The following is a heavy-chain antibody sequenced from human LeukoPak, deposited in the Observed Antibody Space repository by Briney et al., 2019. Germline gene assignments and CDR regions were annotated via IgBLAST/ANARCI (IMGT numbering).Heavy chain of an antibody. D-gene: IGHD4-11*01. CDR3: AGRDYSNYDNWFDP. Sequence: VKPSETLSLTCTVSGGSISSSSYYWGWIRHPPGKGLEWIGSIYYSGSTYYNPSLKSRVTISVDTSKNQFSLKLSSVTAADTAVYYCAGRDYSNYDNWFDPWGQGTLVTVSS. CDR1: GGSISSSSYY. V-gene: IGHV4-39*01. CDR2: IYYSGST. J-gene: IGHJ5*02.